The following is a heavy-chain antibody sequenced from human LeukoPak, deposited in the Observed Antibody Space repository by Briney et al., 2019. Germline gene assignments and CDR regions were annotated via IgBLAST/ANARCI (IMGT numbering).Heavy chain of an antibody. CDR1: GYTFTSYD. Sequence: ASVKDSCKASGYTFTSYDINWVRQATGQGLEWMGWMNPSSGNTGYAQKFQGRVTMTKNTSIITAYMELISLRSEDTAVYYCARGERVLRFSVDYWGQGALVTVSS. V-gene: IGHV1-8*01. CDR3: ARGERVLRFSVDY. CDR2: MNPSSGNT. J-gene: IGHJ4*02. D-gene: IGHD3-3*01.